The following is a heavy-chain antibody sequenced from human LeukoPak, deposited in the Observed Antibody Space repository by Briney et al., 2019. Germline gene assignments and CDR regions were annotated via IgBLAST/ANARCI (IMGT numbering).Heavy chain of an antibody. CDR2: ISINGGST. Sequence: GGSLRLSCSASGFTFSSYAMHWVRQAPGKGLEYVSGISINGGSTDYADSVKGRFTISRDNSKNTVYLQMSSLRAEDTAVYYCAKGSILTGYYYFDYWGQGTLVTVSS. J-gene: IGHJ4*02. CDR1: GFTFSSYA. CDR3: AKGSILTGYYYFDY. D-gene: IGHD3-9*01. V-gene: IGHV3-64D*06.